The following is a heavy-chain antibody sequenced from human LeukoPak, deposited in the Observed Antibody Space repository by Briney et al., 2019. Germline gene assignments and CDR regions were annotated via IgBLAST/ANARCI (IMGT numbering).Heavy chain of an antibody. CDR3: AKARGFCSGTNCYSPFDP. CDR2: ISGSDGST. V-gene: IGHV3-23*01. D-gene: IGHD2-15*01. CDR1: GFTLSRYA. Sequence: PGGSLRLSCAPSGFTLSRYAMSWVRQAPGKGLEWVSSISGSDGSTYYADSVKGRFTISRDNSKNTLYVQMNSLRAEDTAVYYCAKARGFCSGTNCYSPFDPWGQGTLVTVSS. J-gene: IGHJ5*02.